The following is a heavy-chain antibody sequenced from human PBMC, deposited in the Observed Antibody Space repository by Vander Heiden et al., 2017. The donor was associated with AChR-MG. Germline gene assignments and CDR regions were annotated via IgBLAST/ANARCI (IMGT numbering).Heavy chain of an antibody. CDR3: ARDGITRRGVARDDFDY. V-gene: IGHV1-18*01. D-gene: IGHD3-22*01. Sequence: QVQLVQSGAEVKKPGASVKVSCKASGYTFSSHGIRWVRQAPGQGLEWMGWISAYNGNTNYAQKLQGRVTMTTDTSTSTAYMELRSLRSEDTAVYYCARDGITRRGVARDDFDYWGQGTLVTVSS. CDR2: ISAYNGNT. J-gene: IGHJ4*02. CDR1: GYTFSSHG.